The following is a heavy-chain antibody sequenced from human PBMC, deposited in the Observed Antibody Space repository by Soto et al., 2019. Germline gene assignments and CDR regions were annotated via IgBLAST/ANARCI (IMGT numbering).Heavy chain of an antibody. D-gene: IGHD2-8*01. V-gene: IGHV1-69*13. CDR2: IIPIFGTA. CDR1: GGTFSSYA. CDR3: AREKANGDNPLDS. J-gene: IGHJ4*02. Sequence: SVKVSCKASGGTFSSYAISWVRQAPGQGLEWMGGIIPIFGTANYAQKFQGRVTITADESTSTAYMELSSLRSEDSAMYYCAREKANGDNPLDSWGQGTQVTVSS.